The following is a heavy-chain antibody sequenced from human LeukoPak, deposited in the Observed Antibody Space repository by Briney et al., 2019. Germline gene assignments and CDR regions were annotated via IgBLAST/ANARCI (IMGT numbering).Heavy chain of an antibody. D-gene: IGHD2-15*01. Sequence: PGGSLRLSCAASGFTFSSYAMSWVRQAPGKGLEWVSAISGSGGSTYYADSVKGRFTISRGNSKNTLYLQMNSLRAEDTAVYYCAKGSGGGSCYDYWGQGTLVTVSS. J-gene: IGHJ4*02. V-gene: IGHV3-23*01. CDR2: ISGSGGST. CDR1: GFTFSSYA. CDR3: AKGSGGGSCYDY.